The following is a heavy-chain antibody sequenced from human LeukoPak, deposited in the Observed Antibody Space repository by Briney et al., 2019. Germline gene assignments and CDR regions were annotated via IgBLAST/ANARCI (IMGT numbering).Heavy chain of an antibody. Sequence: PSETLSLTCTVSGGSISSYYWSWIRQPPGKGLEWIGYIYYSGSTNYNPSLKSRVTISVDTSKNQFSLKLSSVTAADTAVYYCARDRGGATKDAFDIWGQGTMATVSS. V-gene: IGHV4-59*01. J-gene: IGHJ3*02. CDR2: IYYSGST. D-gene: IGHD1-26*01. CDR3: ARDRGGATKDAFDI. CDR1: GGSISSYY.